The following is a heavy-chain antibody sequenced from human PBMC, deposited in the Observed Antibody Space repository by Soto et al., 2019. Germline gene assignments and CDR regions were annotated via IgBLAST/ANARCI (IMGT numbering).Heavy chain of an antibody. CDR2: IIPIFGTA. D-gene: IGHD3-22*01. V-gene: IGHV1-69*06. J-gene: IGHJ4*02. CDR1: GGTFSSYA. CDR3: ARWVWDYDSSGYSLAYEDY. Sequence: KVSCKASGGTFSSYAISWVRQAPGQGLEWMGGIIPIFGTANYAQKFQGRVTITADKSTSTAYMELSSLRSEDTAVYYCARWVWDYDSSGYSLAYEDYWGQGTLVTVSS.